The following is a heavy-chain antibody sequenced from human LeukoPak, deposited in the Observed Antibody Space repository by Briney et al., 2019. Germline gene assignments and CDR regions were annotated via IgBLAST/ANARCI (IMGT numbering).Heavy chain of an antibody. V-gene: IGHV3-33*01. CDR2: IWYDGSNK. CDR1: GFTFSSYG. D-gene: IGHD3-10*01. CDR3: ARSHDGSGSYYHFDY. Sequence: GGSLRLSCAASGFTFSSYGMHWVRQAPGKGLEWVAVIWYDGSNKYYADSVKGRFTISRDNAKNSLYLQMNSLRAEDTAVYYCARSHDGSGSYYHFDYWGQGTLVTVSS. J-gene: IGHJ4*02.